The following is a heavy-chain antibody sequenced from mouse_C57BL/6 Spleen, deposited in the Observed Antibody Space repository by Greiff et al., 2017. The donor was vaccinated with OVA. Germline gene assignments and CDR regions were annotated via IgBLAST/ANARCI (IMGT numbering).Heavy chain of an antibody. CDR1: GFTFSDYG. CDR2: ISNLAYSI. D-gene: IGHD4-1*01. V-gene: IGHV5-15*01. CDR3: ARHGLGRGFDY. Sequence: DVMLVESGGGLVQPGGSLKLSCAASGFTFSDYGMAWVRQAPRKGPAWVAFISNLAYSIYYADTVTGRFTISRENAKNTLYLEMSSLRSEDTAMYYCARHGLGRGFDYWGQGTTLTVSS. J-gene: IGHJ2*01.